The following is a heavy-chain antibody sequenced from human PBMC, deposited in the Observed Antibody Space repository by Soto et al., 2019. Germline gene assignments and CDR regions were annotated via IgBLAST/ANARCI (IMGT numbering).Heavy chain of an antibody. Sequence: GGSLRLSCAASGFTFSSYAMSWVRQAPGKGLEWVSAISGSGGSTYYADSVKGRFTISRDNSKNTLYLQMNSLRAEDTAVYYCARYPGSYHPYWYFDLWGRGTLVTVSS. D-gene: IGHD3-10*01. J-gene: IGHJ2*01. CDR2: ISGSGGST. CDR1: GFTFSSYA. V-gene: IGHV3-23*01. CDR3: ARYPGSYHPYWYFDL.